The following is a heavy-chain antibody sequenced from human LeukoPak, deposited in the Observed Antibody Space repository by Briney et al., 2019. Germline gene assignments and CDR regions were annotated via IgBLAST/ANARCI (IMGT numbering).Heavy chain of an antibody. CDR3: TRAKRVIFDY. CDR2: INPNSGAT. V-gene: IGHV1-2*02. D-gene: IGHD1-1*01. Sequence: ASVKVSCKASGGTFTNYAINWVRQAPGQGLEWMGWINPNSGATLYAQKFQGRVTMTRDTSINTAYMELSSLRSDDTAVYYCTRAKRVIFDYWGQGTLVTVSS. J-gene: IGHJ4*02. CDR1: GGTFTNYA.